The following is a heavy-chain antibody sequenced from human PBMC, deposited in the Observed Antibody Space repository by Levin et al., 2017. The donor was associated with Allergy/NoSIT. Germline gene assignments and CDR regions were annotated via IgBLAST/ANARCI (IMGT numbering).Heavy chain of an antibody. Sequence: RTSETLSLTCTVSGGSISDFYWTWVRQPAGKGLEWIGRIYSAGINYNPSLKSRVTISMDTPKRQFSLKLTSVTAADTAVYYCAREVRGTSGSYLMDYWGQGTLVTVSS. J-gene: IGHJ4*02. CDR3: AREVRGTSGSYLMDY. D-gene: IGHD3-10*01. CDR2: IYSAGI. CDR1: GGSISDFY. V-gene: IGHV4-4*07.